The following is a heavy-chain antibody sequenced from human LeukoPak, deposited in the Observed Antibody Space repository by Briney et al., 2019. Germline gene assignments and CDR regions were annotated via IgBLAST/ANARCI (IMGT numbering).Heavy chain of an antibody. D-gene: IGHD6-19*01. Sequence: PGGSLRLSCAASGSTFDDYAMHWVRQAPGKGLEWVSGISWNSGSIGYADSVKGRFTISRDNAKNSLYLQMNSLRAEDMALYYCAKVHSSGWFDYWGQGTLVTVSS. CDR1: GSTFDDYA. J-gene: IGHJ4*02. CDR3: AKVHSSGWFDY. V-gene: IGHV3-9*03. CDR2: ISWNSGSI.